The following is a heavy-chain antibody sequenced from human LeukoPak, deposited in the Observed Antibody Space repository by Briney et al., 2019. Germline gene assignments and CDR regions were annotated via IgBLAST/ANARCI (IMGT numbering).Heavy chain of an antibody. Sequence: PSETLSLTCTVSGGSISSSSYYWGWIRQPPGKGLEWIGSIYYSGSTYYNPSLKSRVTISVDKSKNRFSLKLSSVTAADTAVYYCARGRFGGYPTSNWFDPWGQGTLVTVSS. D-gene: IGHD6-25*01. CDR2: IYYSGST. J-gene: IGHJ5*02. CDR1: GGSISSSSYY. CDR3: ARGRFGGYPTSNWFDP. V-gene: IGHV4-39*07.